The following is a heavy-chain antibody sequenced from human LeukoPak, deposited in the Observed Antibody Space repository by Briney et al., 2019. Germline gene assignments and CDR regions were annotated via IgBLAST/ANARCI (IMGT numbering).Heavy chain of an antibody. CDR3: ARRGPTHYYYYMDV. CDR2: ISANNGDT. J-gene: IGHJ6*03. V-gene: IGHV1-18*04. D-gene: IGHD3-10*01. Sequence: ASVTVSFKSSGYTFSNYGITWVRQAPGQGLEWMGWISANNGDTNIAQKFQGRVLMTTDTSTSTAYMQLGSLRSDDTAVYYCARRGPTHYYYYMDVWGKGTTVGVSS. CDR1: GYTFSNYG.